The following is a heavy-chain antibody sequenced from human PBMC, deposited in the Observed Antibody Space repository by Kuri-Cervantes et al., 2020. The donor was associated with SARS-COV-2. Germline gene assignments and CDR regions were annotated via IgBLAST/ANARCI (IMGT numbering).Heavy chain of an antibody. V-gene: IGHV4-59*08. Sequence: SETLSLTCTVSGGSISSYYWSWIRQPPGKGLEWIGYIYYSGSTNYNPSLKSRVTISVDTSKNQFSLKLSSVTAADTAVYYCVENDYYDSSGYSHFDYWGQGTLVTVSS. CDR2: IYYSGST. J-gene: IGHJ4*02. CDR3: VENDYYDSSGYSHFDY. D-gene: IGHD3-22*01. CDR1: GGSISSYY.